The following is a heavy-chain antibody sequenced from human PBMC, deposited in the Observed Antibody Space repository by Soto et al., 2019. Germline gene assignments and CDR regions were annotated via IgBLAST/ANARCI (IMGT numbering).Heavy chain of an antibody. J-gene: IGHJ4*02. CDR2: IYYSGST. V-gene: IGHV4-59*01. CDR3: ASLRSSSGYFDY. CDR1: GGSISSYY. Sequence: KPSETLSLTCTVSGGSISSYYWSWIRQPPGKGLEWIGYIYYSGSTNYNPSLKSRVTISVDTSKNQFSLKLSSVTAADTAVYYCASLRSSSGYFDYWGQGTLVTVSS. D-gene: IGHD6-6*01.